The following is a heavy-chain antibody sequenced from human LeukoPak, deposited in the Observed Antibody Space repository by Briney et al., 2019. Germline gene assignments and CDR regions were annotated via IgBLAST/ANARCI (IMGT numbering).Heavy chain of an antibody. Sequence: GGSLRLSCAASGFTFSRHWMYWVRQAPGKGLEWVANXXXDXXXXXXXXSVXXRXTISRDNAKNSLFLQMNSLRAEDTAVYYCARDNGWSADFWGQGTLVSVSS. J-gene: IGHJ4*02. CDR3: ARDNGWSADF. D-gene: IGHD2-15*01. V-gene: IGHV3-7*03. CDR2: XXXDXXXX. CDR1: GFTFSRHW.